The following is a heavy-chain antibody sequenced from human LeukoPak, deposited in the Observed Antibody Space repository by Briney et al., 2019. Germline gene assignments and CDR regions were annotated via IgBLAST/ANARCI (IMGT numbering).Heavy chain of an antibody. Sequence: ASVKVSCKASGYTFTSYGISWVRQAPGQGLEWMGWISAYNGNTNYAQKLQGRVTMTTGTSTSTAYMELRSLRSDDTAVYYCARDIGMVRGPPSGYWGQGTLVTVSP. J-gene: IGHJ4*02. CDR1: GYTFTSYG. V-gene: IGHV1-18*01. CDR3: ARDIGMVRGPPSGY. D-gene: IGHD3-10*01. CDR2: ISAYNGNT.